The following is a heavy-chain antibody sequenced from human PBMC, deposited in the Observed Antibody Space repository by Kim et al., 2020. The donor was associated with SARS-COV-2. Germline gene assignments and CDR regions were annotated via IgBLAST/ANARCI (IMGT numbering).Heavy chain of an antibody. CDR3: ARTPQKLRFLEWLTPTPIDY. V-gene: IGHV7-4-1*02. CDR1: GYTFTSYA. CDR2: INTNTGNP. Sequence: ASVKVSCKASGYTFTSYAMNWVRQAPGQGLEWMGWINTNTGNPTYAQGFTGRFVFSLDTSVSTAYLQISSLKAEDTAVYYCARTPQKLRFLEWLTPTPIDYWGQGTLVTVSS. J-gene: IGHJ4*02. D-gene: IGHD3-3*01.